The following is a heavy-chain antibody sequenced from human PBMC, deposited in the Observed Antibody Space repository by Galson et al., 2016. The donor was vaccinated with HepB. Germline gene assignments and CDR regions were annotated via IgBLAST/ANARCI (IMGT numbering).Heavy chain of an antibody. CDR2: ISSSGDKT. CDR3: AKDTPSTPPIYVAFDL. Sequence: SLRLSCAASGFTFSSFAMSWVRQSPGKGLEWVSGISSSGDKTHYADSVKGRFTVARDNSKNTLYLQTNSLRAEDTAVYWCAKDTPSTPPIYVAFDLWGQGTMVTVSS. D-gene: IGHD2-21*01. V-gene: IGHV3-23*01. CDR1: GFTFSSFA. J-gene: IGHJ3*01.